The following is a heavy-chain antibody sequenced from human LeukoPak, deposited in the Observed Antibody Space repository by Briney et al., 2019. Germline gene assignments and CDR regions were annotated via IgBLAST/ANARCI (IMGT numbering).Heavy chain of an antibody. CDR3: AKDLTTMVTHLTFDY. J-gene: IGHJ4*02. CDR2: IRYDGSNK. Sequence: GGSLRLSCAASGFTFSSYGMHWVRQAPGKWLEWVAFIRYDGSNKYYADSVKGRFTISRDNSKNTLYLQMNSLRAEDTAVYYCAKDLTTMVTHLTFDYWGQGTLVTVSS. CDR1: GFTFSSYG. D-gene: IGHD4-23*01. V-gene: IGHV3-30*02.